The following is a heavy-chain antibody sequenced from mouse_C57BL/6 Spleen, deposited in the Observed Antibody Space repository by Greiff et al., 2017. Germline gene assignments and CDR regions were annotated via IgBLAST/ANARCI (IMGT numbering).Heavy chain of an antibody. CDR2: ISDGGSYT. D-gene: IGHD1-1*01. J-gene: IGHJ1*03. CDR3: ARDHYGSSPLGYFDV. V-gene: IGHV5-4*01. Sequence: EVKVVESGGGLVKPGGSLKLSCAASGFTFSSYAMSWVRQTPEKRLEWVATISDGGSYTYYPDNVKGRFTISRDNAKNNLYLQMSHLKSEDTAMYYCARDHYGSSPLGYFDVWGTGTTVTVSS. CDR1: GFTFSSYA.